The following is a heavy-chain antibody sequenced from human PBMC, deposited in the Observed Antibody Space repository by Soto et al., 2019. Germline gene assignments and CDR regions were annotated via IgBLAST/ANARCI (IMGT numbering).Heavy chain of an antibody. V-gene: IGHV2-70*01. Sequence: SGPTLVNPTQTLTLTCTFSGFSLSTSGMCVSWIRQPPGKALEWLALIDWDDDEYYSTSLKTRLTISKDTSKNQVVLTMTNMDPVDTATYYCARSLQDYYDSSGYSGSIDYWGQGTLVTVSS. CDR2: IDWDDDE. CDR3: ARSLQDYYDSSGYSGSIDY. J-gene: IGHJ4*02. D-gene: IGHD3-22*01. CDR1: GFSLSTSGMC.